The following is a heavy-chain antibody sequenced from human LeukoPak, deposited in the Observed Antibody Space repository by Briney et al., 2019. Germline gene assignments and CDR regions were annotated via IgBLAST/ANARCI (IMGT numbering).Heavy chain of an antibody. Sequence: SVKVSCKASGGTFSSYAISWVRQAPGQGLEWMGRIIPILGIANYAQKFQGRVTITADKSTSTAYTELSSLRSEDTAVYYCARDGYCSGGSCSKSYYYYGMDVWGQGTTVTVSS. CDR2: IIPILGIA. CDR1: GGTFSSYA. D-gene: IGHD2-15*01. J-gene: IGHJ6*02. V-gene: IGHV1-69*04. CDR3: ARDGYCSGGSCSKSYYYYGMDV.